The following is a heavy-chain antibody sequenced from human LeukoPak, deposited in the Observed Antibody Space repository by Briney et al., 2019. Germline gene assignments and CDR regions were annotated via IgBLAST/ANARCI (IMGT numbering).Heavy chain of an antibody. Sequence: WASVKVSCTASGYTFTSYYMHWVRQAPGQGLEWMGIINPSGGSTSYAQKFQGRVTMTRDTSTSTVYMELSSLRSEDTAVYYCARNGNYYDSSGFGNWFDPWGQGTLVTVS. CDR3: ARNGNYYDSSGFGNWFDP. V-gene: IGHV1-46*01. CDR1: GYTFTSYY. J-gene: IGHJ5*02. D-gene: IGHD3-22*01. CDR2: INPSGGST.